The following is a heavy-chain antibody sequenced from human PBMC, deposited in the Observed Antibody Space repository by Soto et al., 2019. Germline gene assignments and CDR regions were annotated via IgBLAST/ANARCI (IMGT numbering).Heavy chain of an antibody. Sequence: PGGSLRLSCAASGFTFDDYAMHWVRQAPGKGLEWVSGISWNSGSIGYADSVKGRFTISRDNAKNSLYLQMNSLRAEDTALYYCAKDRGSTRGRYYYYGMDVWGQGTTVTVSS. J-gene: IGHJ6*02. CDR2: ISWNSGSI. V-gene: IGHV3-9*01. CDR1: GFTFDDYA. CDR3: AKDRGSTRGRYYYYGMDV. D-gene: IGHD2-2*01.